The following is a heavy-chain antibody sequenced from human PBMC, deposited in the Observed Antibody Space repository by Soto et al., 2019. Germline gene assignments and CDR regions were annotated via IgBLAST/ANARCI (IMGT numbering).Heavy chain of an antibody. Sequence: GGSLRLSCAASGFTFSSYGMRWVRQAPCKGLEWVAVITDGGGSRYYADSVKGRFTISRDNSKNTLYLQMNSLRAEDTAVYYCAKDRRITMIVVVIRRDLFDHWGQGTLVTVSS. D-gene: IGHD3-22*01. V-gene: IGHV3-23*01. CDR3: AKDRRITMIVVVIRRDLFDH. CDR1: GFTFSSYG. CDR2: ITDGGGSR. J-gene: IGHJ4*02.